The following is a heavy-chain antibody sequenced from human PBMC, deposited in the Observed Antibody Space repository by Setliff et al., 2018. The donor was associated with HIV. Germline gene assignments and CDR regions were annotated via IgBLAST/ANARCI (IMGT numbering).Heavy chain of an antibody. Sequence: SVKVSCKASGGTFSSYAISWVRQAPGQGLEWMGGIIPIFGTANYAQKFQGRVTITTDESTSTAYMELSSLRSEDTAVYYCAKTYSGYDMTRYYCVDVWGKGTTVTVSS. V-gene: IGHV1-69*05. J-gene: IGHJ6*03. D-gene: IGHD5-12*01. CDR1: GGTFSSYA. CDR3: AKTYSGYDMTRYYCVDV. CDR2: IIPIFGTA.